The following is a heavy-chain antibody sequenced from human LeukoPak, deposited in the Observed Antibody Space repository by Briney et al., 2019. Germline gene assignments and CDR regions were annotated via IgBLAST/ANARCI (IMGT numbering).Heavy chain of an antibody. V-gene: IGHV1-8*01. D-gene: IGHD3-16*02. CDR3: ARGLRSDY. CDR2: MYPNSGRR. Sequence: ASVKVSCKASGYTFSNYDINWVRQAPGQGLEWMGWMYPNSGRRVYAQKFQGRVTMTRNSSINTAYMELTSLRSDDTAVYYCARGLRSDYWGQGTLVTVSS. CDR1: GYTFSNYD. J-gene: IGHJ4*02.